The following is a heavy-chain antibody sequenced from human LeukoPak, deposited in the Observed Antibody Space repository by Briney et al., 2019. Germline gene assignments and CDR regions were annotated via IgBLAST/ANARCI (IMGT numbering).Heavy chain of an antibody. Sequence: ASVKVSCKASGYTFTSYGISWVRQAPGQGLEWMGWISAYNGNTNYAQKLQGRVTMTTDTSTSTAYMELRSLRSDDTAVYYCARGTMVSDFWSGYYIGNPTYYYYYMDVWGKGTTVTVSS. CDR3: ARGTMVSDFWSGYYIGNPTYYYYYMDV. J-gene: IGHJ6*03. D-gene: IGHD3-3*01. CDR1: GYTFTSYG. V-gene: IGHV1-18*01. CDR2: ISAYNGNT.